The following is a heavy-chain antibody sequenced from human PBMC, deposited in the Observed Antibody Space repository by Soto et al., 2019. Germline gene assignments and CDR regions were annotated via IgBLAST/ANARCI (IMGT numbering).Heavy chain of an antibody. CDR1: GYTFTGYY. D-gene: IGHD3-10*01. Sequence: ASVKVSCKASGYTFTGYYMHWVRQAAGQGLEWMGWINPNSGGTNYAQKFQGWVTMTRDTSISTAYMELSRLRSDDTAVYYCALSITLVRAAAFDIWGQGTMVTVSS. CDR3: ALSITLVRAAAFDI. CDR2: INPNSGGT. V-gene: IGHV1-2*04. J-gene: IGHJ3*02.